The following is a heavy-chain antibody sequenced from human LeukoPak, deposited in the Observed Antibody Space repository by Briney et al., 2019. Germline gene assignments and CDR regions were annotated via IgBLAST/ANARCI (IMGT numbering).Heavy chain of an antibody. CDR2: TNSDENEI. D-gene: IGHD3-10*01. CDR1: GFTFSSHW. CDR3: ARGHVPGSNRHWDY. J-gene: IGHJ4*02. Sequence: GGSLRLSCEASGFTFSSHWMHWVRQFPGKGLVWVARTNSDENEINYADSMKGRFTIFRDNARNTLYLQMNSLRAEDTGVYFCARGHVPGSNRHWDYWGQGTLVTVSS. V-gene: IGHV3-74*01.